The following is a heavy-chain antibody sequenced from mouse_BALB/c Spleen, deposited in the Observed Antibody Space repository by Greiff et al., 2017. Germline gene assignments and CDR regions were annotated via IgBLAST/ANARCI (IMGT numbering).Heavy chain of an antibody. V-gene: IGHV1S81*02. CDR3: ARRDDYPYYAMDY. CDR1: GYTFTSYW. CDR2: INPSNGRT. J-gene: IGHJ4*01. Sequence: QVQLQQPGAELVKPGASVKLSCKASGYTFTSYWMHWVKQRPGQGLEWIGEINPSNGRTNYNEKFKSKATLTVDKSSSTAYMQLSSLTSEDSAVYYCARRDDYPYYAMDYWGQGTSVTVSS. D-gene: IGHD2-4*01.